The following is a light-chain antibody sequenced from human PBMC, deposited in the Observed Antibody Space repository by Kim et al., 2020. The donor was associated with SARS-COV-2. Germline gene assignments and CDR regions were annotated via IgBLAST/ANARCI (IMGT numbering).Light chain of an antibody. CDR2: AAP. CDR1: QGINSN. J-gene: IGKJ4*01. V-gene: IGKV1-9*01. CDR3: QQIDSFPLT. Sequence: ASVGDGHAITCRARQGINSNLAWYQQKPGKAPRLLIYAAPTLESGVPSRFSGRGSGTEFTLAINSLQPEDFATYYCQQIDSFPLTFGGGTKVDIK.